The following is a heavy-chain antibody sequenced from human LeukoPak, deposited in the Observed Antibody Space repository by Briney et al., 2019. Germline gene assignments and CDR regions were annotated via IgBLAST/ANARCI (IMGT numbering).Heavy chain of an antibody. CDR3: ARAERDYYGSGSWLDY. D-gene: IGHD3-10*01. V-gene: IGHV1-3*03. Sequence: ASVTVSCKASGYTFTSYAMHWVRQAPGQRLEWMGWINAGNGNTKYSQEFQGRVTITRDTSASTAYMELSSLRSEDMAVYYCARAERDYYGSGSWLDYWGQGPLVTVFS. CDR2: INAGNGNT. CDR1: GYTFTSYA. J-gene: IGHJ4*02.